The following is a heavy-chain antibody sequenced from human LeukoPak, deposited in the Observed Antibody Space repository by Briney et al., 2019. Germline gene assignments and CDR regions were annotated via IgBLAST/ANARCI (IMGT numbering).Heavy chain of an antibody. V-gene: IGHV4-38-2*01. CDR3: ARPISWARGAFDI. J-gene: IGHJ3*02. D-gene: IGHD1-26*01. CDR2: IYHSGST. CDR1: SYSISSGYY. Sequence: PSETLSLTCAVSSYSISSGYYWGWIRQPPGKGLEWIERIYHSGSTYYNPSLKSRVTISVDTSKNQFSLKLSSVTAADTAVYYCARPISWARGAFDIWGQGTMVTVSS.